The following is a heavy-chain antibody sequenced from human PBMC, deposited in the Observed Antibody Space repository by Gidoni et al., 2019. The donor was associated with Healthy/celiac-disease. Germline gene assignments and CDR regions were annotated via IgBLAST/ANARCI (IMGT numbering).Heavy chain of an antibody. J-gene: IGHJ5*02. CDR1: GGSVSSGSYY. D-gene: IGHD4-17*01. CDR3: ARDWALYGDYGSGWFDP. V-gene: IGHV4-61*01. Sequence: QVQLQESGPGLVKPSETLSLTCTVSGGSVSSGSYYWSWIRQPPGKGLECIGYIYYSGSTNYNPSLKSRVTISVDTSKNQFSLKLSSVTAADTAVYYCARDWALYGDYGSGWFDPWGQGTLVTVSS. CDR2: IYYSGST.